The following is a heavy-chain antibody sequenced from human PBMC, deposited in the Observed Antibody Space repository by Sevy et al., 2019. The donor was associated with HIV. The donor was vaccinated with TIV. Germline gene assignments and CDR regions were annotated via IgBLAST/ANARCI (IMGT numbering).Heavy chain of an antibody. CDR3: ATSRSGYFDSSGYFIY. CDR2: IYPDDSGT. CDR1: GYSFNSHW. J-gene: IGHJ4*02. V-gene: IGHV5-51*01. Sequence: GESLKISCRGSGYSFNSHWIGWVRHMPGKGLEWMGIIYPDDSGTRYSPSFQGQVTFSADKSISTAYLQWSSLKASDTAMYYCATSRSGYFDSSGYFIYWGQGTLVTVSS. D-gene: IGHD3-22*01.